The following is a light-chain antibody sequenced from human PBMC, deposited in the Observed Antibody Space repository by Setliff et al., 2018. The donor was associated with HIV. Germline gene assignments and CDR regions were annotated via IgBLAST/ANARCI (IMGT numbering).Light chain of an antibody. CDR1: SSDVGGYNY. CDR3: SSYTSSSPHV. V-gene: IGLV2-14*03. CDR2: DVS. Sequence: QSALTQPASVSGSPGQSITISCTGTSSDVGGYNYVSWYQQHPGKAPKLMICDVSNRPSGVSNRFSGSKSGNTASLTISGLQAEDEADYYCSSYTSSSPHVFGTGTKVTVL. J-gene: IGLJ1*01.